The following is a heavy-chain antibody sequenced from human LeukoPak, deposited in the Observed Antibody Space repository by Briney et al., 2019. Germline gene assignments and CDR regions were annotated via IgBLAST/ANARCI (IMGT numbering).Heavy chain of an antibody. CDR2: IYTSGST. J-gene: IGHJ4*02. D-gene: IGHD6-19*01. CDR1: GGSISSYY. V-gene: IGHV4-4*07. CDR3: ARDAAEEVADRTYYFDY. Sequence: PSETLSLTCTVSGGSISSYYWSWIRQPAGTGLEWIGRIYTSGSTNYSPSLKSRVTMSVDTSKNQFSLKLSSVTAADTAVYYCARDAAEEVADRTYYFDYWGQGTLVTVSS.